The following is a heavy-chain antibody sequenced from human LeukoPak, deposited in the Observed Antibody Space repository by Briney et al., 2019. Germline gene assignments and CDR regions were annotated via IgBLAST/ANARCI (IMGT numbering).Heavy chain of an antibody. CDR2: ISYSGNT. Sequence: PSETLSLTCTASGGSISSYYWSWIRQPPGKGPEWIGYISYSGNTNYDPSLKSRVTISVDTSKNQFSLKLSSVTAADTAVYYCARQGGYIAPLALWGQGTLVTVSA. V-gene: IGHV4-59*08. CDR1: GGSISSYY. J-gene: IGHJ4*02. CDR3: ARQGGYIAPLAL. D-gene: IGHD6-13*01.